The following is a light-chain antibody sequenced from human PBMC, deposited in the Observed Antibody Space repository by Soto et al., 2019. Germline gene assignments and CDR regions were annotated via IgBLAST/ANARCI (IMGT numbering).Light chain of an antibody. Sequence: QSALTQPASVSGSPGQSITISCTGTSSDVGGYNYVSWYQHHPGKAPKLLIYEVSNRPSGVSNRFSGSKSGNTASLTISGLQAEDEGDYYCSSYRRNRDVVFGGGTK. CDR2: EVS. V-gene: IGLV2-14*01. CDR3: SSYRRNRDVV. CDR1: SSDVGGYNY. J-gene: IGLJ3*02.